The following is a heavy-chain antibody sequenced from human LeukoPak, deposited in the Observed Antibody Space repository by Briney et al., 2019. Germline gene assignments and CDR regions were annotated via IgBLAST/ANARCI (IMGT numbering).Heavy chain of an antibody. CDR1: GGSFSGYY. V-gene: IGHV4-34*01. CDR3: ARVRYCSTNRCYDREFDN. Sequence: PSETLSLTCAVYGGSFSGYYWSWIRQPPGKGLEWIGEINHSGSTNYSPSLKSRVTISVDTSKNQFSLKLNSVTAADTAVYYCARVRYCSTNRCYDREFDNWGQGTLVTVSS. J-gene: IGHJ4*02. D-gene: IGHD2-2*01. CDR2: INHSGST.